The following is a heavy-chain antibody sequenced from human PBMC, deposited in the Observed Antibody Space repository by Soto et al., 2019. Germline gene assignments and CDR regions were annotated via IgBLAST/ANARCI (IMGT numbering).Heavy chain of an antibody. CDR1: GGSISSYY. D-gene: IGHD3-22*01. V-gene: IGHV4-59*01. CDR2: IYYSGST. CDR3: AGGRYYDSSGSDGSAFDI. Sequence: QVQLQESGPGLVKPSETLSLTCTVSGGSISSYYWSWIRQPPGKGLEWIGYIYYSGSTNYNPSLKSRVTISVDTSKNQFSLKLSSVTAADTAVYYWAGGRYYDSSGSDGSAFDIWGQGTMVTVSS. J-gene: IGHJ3*02.